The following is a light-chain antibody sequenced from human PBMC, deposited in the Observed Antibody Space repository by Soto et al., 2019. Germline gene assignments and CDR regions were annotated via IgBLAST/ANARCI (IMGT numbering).Light chain of an antibody. CDR1: SSDVGGYNY. V-gene: IGLV2-14*01. CDR3: SSYKSSSTLYV. CDR2: DVS. Sequence: QSVLTQPASVSGSPGQSITISCTGTSSDVGGYNYVSWYQQHPGKAPKLMIYDVSNRPSGVSNRFSGSKSGNTASLTISGLQAEDEAAYYCSSYKSSSTLYVFGTGTKVTVL. J-gene: IGLJ1*01.